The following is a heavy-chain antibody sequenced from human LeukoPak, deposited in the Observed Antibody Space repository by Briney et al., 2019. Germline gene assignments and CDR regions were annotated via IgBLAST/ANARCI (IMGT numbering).Heavy chain of an antibody. CDR2: INPNSGGT. V-gene: IGHV1-2*04. CDR1: GYTFTGYY. CDR3: AREGSTQWLVPDYYYGMDV. D-gene: IGHD6-19*01. Sequence: GASVKVSCKASGYTFTGYYMHWVRQAPGQGLEWMGWINPNSGGTNYAQKLQGWVTMTRDTSISTAYMELSRLRSDDTAVYYCAREGSTQWLVPDYYYGMDVWGQGTTVTVSS. J-gene: IGHJ6*02.